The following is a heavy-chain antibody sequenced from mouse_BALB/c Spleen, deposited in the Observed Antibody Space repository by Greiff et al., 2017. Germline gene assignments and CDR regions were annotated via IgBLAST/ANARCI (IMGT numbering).Heavy chain of an antibody. CDR3: ARRGNLMDY. J-gene: IGHJ4*01. CDR1: GYAFTNYL. Sequence: QVQLQQSGAELVRPGTSVKVSCKASGYAFTNYLIEWVKQRPGQGLEWIGVINPGSGGTNYNEKFKGKATLTADKSSSTAYMQLSSLTSDDSAVYFCARRGNLMDYWGQGTSVTVSS. CDR2: INPGSGGT. V-gene: IGHV1-54*01.